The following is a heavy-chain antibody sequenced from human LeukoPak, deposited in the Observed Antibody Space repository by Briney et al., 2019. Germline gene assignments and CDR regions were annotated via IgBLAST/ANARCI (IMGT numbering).Heavy chain of an antibody. CDR3: AREGPRGNSQFDY. Sequence: GGSLRLSCAASGFTFSSYGMRWVRQAPGKGLEWVALIWYDGSNKYYADSVKGRLTISRDNSKNTLYLQMNSLRAEDTAVYYCAREGPRGNSQFDYWGQGTLVTVSS. CDR1: GFTFSSYG. D-gene: IGHD2/OR15-2a*01. CDR2: IWYDGSNK. J-gene: IGHJ4*02. V-gene: IGHV3-33*01.